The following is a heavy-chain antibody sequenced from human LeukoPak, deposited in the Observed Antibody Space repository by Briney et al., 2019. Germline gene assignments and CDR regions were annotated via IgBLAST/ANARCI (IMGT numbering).Heavy chain of an antibody. V-gene: IGHV3-21*04. CDR3: AKDQWVQRNFYGMDV. J-gene: IGHJ6*02. CDR2: ISSSSSYI. D-gene: IGHD1-26*01. Sequence: AGGSLRLSCAASGFTFSSYSMNWVRQAPGKGLEWVSSISSSSSYIYYADSVKGRFTISRDNAKNSLYLQMNSLRAEDTAVYHCAKDQWVQRNFYGMDVWGQGTTVTVSS. CDR1: GFTFSSYS.